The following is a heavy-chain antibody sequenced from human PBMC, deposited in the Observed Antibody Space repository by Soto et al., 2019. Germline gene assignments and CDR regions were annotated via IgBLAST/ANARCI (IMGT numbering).Heavy chain of an antibody. CDR2: ISGSGGST. CDR1: GFTFRSYA. Sequence: GGSLRLSCAASGFTFRSYAMNWVRQAPGKGLEWVSVISGSGGSTYYADSVKGRFTISRDNSKNTLSLQMNSLRAEDTAFYYCVRGASLNFDYWGQGTLVTVSS. V-gene: IGHV3-23*01. D-gene: IGHD1-26*01. CDR3: VRGASLNFDY. J-gene: IGHJ4*02.